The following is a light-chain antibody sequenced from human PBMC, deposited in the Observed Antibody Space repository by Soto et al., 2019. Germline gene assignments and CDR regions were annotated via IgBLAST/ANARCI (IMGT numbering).Light chain of an antibody. CDR3: QQGKSFPLT. Sequence: DIQMTQSPSSVSASVGDRVTITCRASQDISNWLAWYQQKPGEAPRLLIYTASSLQGGVPSRFSGGASGTDFTLPISSLQPEDFATYYCQQGKSFPLTFGGGTKVDIK. V-gene: IGKV1-12*01. CDR1: QDISNW. J-gene: IGKJ4*01. CDR2: TAS.